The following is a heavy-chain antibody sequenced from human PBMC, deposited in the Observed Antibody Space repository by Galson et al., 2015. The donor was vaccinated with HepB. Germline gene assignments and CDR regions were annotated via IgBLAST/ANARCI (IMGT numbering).Heavy chain of an antibody. CDR3: ARAPSSSWTGYYYYGMDV. D-gene: IGHD6-13*01. CDR1: YTFTSYY. V-gene: IGHV1-46*01. CDR2: INPSGGST. Sequence: YTFTSYYMHWVRQAPGQGLEWMGIINPSGGSTSYAQKFQGRVTMTRDTSTSTVYMELSSLRSEDTAVYYCARAPSSSWTGYYYYGMDVWGQGTTVTVSS. J-gene: IGHJ6*02.